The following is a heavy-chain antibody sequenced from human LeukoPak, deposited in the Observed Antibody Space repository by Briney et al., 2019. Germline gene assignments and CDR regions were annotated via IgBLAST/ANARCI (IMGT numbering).Heavy chain of an antibody. CDR3: AKSLGVGGYTRYKGFDQ. J-gene: IGHJ4*02. CDR1: GFAFSSYS. CDR2: ISGSDGSS. D-gene: IGHD3-16*02. V-gene: IGHV3-23*01. Sequence: GGSLRLSCAASGFAFSSYSMNWVRQAPGKGLEWVSSISGSDGSSHYADFVKGRFTISRDNSKNTLHLQMNSLRAEDTAVYYCAKSLGVGGYTRYKGFDQWGQGTLVTVSS.